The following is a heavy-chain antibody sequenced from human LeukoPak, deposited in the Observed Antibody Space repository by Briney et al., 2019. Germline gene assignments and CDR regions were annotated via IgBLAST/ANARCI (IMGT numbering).Heavy chain of an antibody. D-gene: IGHD6-13*01. CDR1: GFTFSSYS. J-gene: IGHJ4*02. CDR2: ISWNSGSI. CDR3: AKADPAAGLN. Sequence: PGGSLRLSCAASGFTFSSYSMNWVRQAPGKGLEWVSGISWNSGSIGYADSVKGRFTISRDNAKNSLYLQMNSLRAEDTALYYCAKADPAAGLNWGQGTLVTVSS. V-gene: IGHV3-9*01.